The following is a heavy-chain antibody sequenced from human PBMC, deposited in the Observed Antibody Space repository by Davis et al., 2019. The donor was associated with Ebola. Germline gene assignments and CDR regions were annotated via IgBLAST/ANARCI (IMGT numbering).Heavy chain of an antibody. D-gene: IGHD3-22*01. J-gene: IGHJ5*02. Sequence: GGSLRLSCAASGFTFSTYAMTWVRQAPGKGLEWVSAISGSGGSTYYADSVKGRFTISRDNSKNTLYLQMNSLRADDTALYYCAKGTAMIVGVSNWFDPWGQGTLVTVSS. V-gene: IGHV3-23*01. CDR1: GFTFSTYA. CDR2: ISGSGGST. CDR3: AKGTAMIVGVSNWFDP.